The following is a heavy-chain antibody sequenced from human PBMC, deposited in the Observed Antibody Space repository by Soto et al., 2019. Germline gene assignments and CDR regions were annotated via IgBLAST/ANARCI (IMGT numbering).Heavy chain of an antibody. CDR2: IMPFIGTV. J-gene: IGHJ4*02. D-gene: IGHD1-26*01. CDR3: AREGYSGSYSDY. V-gene: IGHV1-69*06. Sequence: QVQLVQSGAEVKKPGSSLKVSCKASGATFSTYGITWVRQAPGQGLQWMGGIMPFIGTVKYAQKFQGRVTIIADKSPTTGYMELSSLKSEDTAVYYCAREGYSGSYSDYWGQGTPVTVSS. CDR1: GATFSTYG.